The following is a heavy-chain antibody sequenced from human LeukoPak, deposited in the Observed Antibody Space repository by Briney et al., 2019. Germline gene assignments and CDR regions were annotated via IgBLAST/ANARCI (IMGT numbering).Heavy chain of an antibody. CDR3: AKAGSEGITIFGVVITPIGFDY. CDR1: GFTFSSYA. D-gene: IGHD3-3*01. Sequence: GGSLRLSCAASGFTFSSYAVSWVRQAPGKGLEWVSAISGSGGSTCYADSVKGRFTISRDNSKNTLYLQMNSLRAEDTAVYYCAKAGSEGITIFGVVITPIGFDYWGQGTLVTVSS. J-gene: IGHJ4*02. V-gene: IGHV3-23*01. CDR2: ISGSGGST.